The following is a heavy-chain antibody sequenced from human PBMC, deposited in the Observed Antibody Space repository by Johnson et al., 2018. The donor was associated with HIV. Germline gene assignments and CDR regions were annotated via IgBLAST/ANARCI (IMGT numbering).Heavy chain of an antibody. CDR2: INWSGHDT. J-gene: IGHJ3*02. V-gene: IGHV3-20*04. CDR3: ARGRGYGAERGALDN. D-gene: IGHD4-17*01. CDR1: GFTFDDYG. Sequence: VQLVESGGGVVQPGRSLRLSCAASGFTFDDYGMNWVHQVPGKGLEWVSGINWSGHDTAYSDSVKGRFTISRDNAKNSLYLQMNGLRDEDTAWYYCARGRGYGAERGALDNWGQGTMVTVSS.